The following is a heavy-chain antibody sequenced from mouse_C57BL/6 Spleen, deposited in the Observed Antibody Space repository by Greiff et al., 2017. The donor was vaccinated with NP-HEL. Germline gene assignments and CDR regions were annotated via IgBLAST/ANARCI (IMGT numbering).Heavy chain of an antibody. D-gene: IGHD1-1*01. CDR1: GFTFSSYA. J-gene: IGHJ4*01. V-gene: IGHV5-9-1*02. Sequence: EVMLVESGEGLVKPGGSLKLSCAASGFTFSSYAMSWVRQTPEKRLEWVAYISSGGDYIYYADPVKGRFTSTRNNARNTLYLQSSSLKSEDTAMYYCTRNYYGSSYDYYAMDYWGQGTSVTVSS. CDR2: ISSGGDYI. CDR3: TRNYYGSSYDYYAMDY.